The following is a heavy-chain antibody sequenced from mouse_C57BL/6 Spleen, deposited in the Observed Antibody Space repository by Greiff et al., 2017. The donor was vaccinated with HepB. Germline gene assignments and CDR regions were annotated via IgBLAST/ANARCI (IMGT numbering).Heavy chain of an antibody. CDR3: AMVEITAWFAY. V-gene: IGHV1-69*01. CDR1: GYTFTSYW. Sequence: VKLQQPGAELVMPGASVKLSCKASGYTFTSYWMHWVKQRPGQGLEWIGEIDPSDSYTNYNQKFKGKSTLTVDKSSSTAYMQLSSLTSEDSAVYYCAMVEITAWFAYWGQGTLVTVSA. D-gene: IGHD2-4*01. J-gene: IGHJ3*01. CDR2: IDPSDSYT.